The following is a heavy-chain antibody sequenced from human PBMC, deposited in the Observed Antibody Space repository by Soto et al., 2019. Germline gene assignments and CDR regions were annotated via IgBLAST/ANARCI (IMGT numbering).Heavy chain of an antibody. J-gene: IGHJ4*02. D-gene: IGHD3-22*01. CDR2: IIPILGTI. CDR1: GGTFSNHA. CDR3: ARPKTYYYDSDTYYLNGFDY. V-gene: IGHV1-69*13. Sequence: ASVKVSCKASGGTFSNHAISWVRQAPGQGLEWMGVIIPILGTIKYAQKFQGRVRITADESTSTAYMDLSSLTFEDTAVYYCARPKTYYYDSDTYYLNGFDYWGQGTQVTVSS.